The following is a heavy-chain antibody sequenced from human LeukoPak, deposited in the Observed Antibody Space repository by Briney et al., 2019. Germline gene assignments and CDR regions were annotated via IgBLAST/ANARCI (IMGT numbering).Heavy chain of an antibody. Sequence: PSETLSLTCTVSGGSISSYYWSWIRQPPGKGLEWIGYIFSSGSTNYNSSLKSRVTISVDTSKNQFSLKLDSVTAADTAVYCCARMWDSSADYWGQGTLVTVSS. V-gene: IGHV4-59*01. CDR3: ARMWDSSADY. CDR1: GGSISSYY. J-gene: IGHJ4*02. D-gene: IGHD6-19*01. CDR2: IFSSGST.